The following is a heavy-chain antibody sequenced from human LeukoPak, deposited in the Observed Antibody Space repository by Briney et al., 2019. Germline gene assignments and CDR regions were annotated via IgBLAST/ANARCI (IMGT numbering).Heavy chain of an antibody. D-gene: IGHD3-22*01. CDR1: GYTFTGYY. CDR2: INPNSGGT. Sequence: ASVKVSCKASGYTFTGYYMHWVRQAPGQGLDWMGWINPNSGGTNYAQKFQGRVTMTRDTSISTAYMELSRLRSDDTAVYYCAREYYDSSGTNAFDIWGQRTMVTVSS. CDR3: AREYYDSSGTNAFDI. J-gene: IGHJ3*02. V-gene: IGHV1-2*02.